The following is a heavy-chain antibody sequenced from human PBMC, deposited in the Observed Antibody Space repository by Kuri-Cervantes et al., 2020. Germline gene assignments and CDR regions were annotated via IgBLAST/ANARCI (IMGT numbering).Heavy chain of an antibody. CDR1: GGSISSYY. CDR3: AVKVGADNNWFDP. Sequence: GSLRLSCTVSGGSISSYYWSWIRQPPGKGLEWIGEINHSGSTNYNPSLKSRVTISVDTSKNQFSLKLSSVTAADTAVYYCAVKVGADNNWFDPWGQGTLVTVSS. J-gene: IGHJ5*02. CDR2: INHSGST. V-gene: IGHV4-34*01. D-gene: IGHD1-26*01.